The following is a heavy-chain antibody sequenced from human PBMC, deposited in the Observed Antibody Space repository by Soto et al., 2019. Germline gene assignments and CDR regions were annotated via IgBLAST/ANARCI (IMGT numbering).Heavy chain of an antibody. CDR2: IGTAGDT. D-gene: IGHD6-6*01. CDR3: ARYSSSSFDY. CDR1: GFTFSSYD. J-gene: IGHJ4*02. V-gene: IGHV3-13*01. Sequence: GESLKISCAASGFTFSSYDMHWVRQATGKGLEWVSAIGTAGDTYYPGSVKGRFTISRENAKNSLYLQMNSLRAGDTAVYYCARYSSSSFDYWGQGTLVTVSS.